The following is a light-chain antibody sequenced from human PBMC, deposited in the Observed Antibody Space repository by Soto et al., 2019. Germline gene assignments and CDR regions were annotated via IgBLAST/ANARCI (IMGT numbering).Light chain of an antibody. V-gene: IGKV1-5*03. CDR3: QHDNSYSGA. J-gene: IGKJ1*01. Sequence: DIQMTQSPSTLSGSVGDRVTITCRASQTISSWLAWYQQKPGKAPKLLLYKASTLKGGVPSRFSGGGSGAGFTLSISSLQPDDFATYYCQHDNSYSGAFGEGTEVELK. CDR1: QTISSW. CDR2: KAS.